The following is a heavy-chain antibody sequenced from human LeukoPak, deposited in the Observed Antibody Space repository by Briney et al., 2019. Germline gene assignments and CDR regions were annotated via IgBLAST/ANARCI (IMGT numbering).Heavy chain of an antibody. Sequence: SETLSLTCTLSGGSMSSYYWSWIRQPPGEGLEWIGYIYYSGSTNYNPSLKRRVTISVDTSKNRFSLNLSSVTAADTAIYYCARGPGTTVTVDAFDIWGQGTTVTVSS. J-gene: IGHJ3*02. D-gene: IGHD4-17*01. V-gene: IGHV4-59*01. CDR3: ARGPGTTVTVDAFDI. CDR1: GGSMSSYY. CDR2: IYYSGST.